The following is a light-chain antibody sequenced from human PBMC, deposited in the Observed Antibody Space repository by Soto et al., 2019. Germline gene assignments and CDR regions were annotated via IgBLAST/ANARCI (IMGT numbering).Light chain of an antibody. V-gene: IGKV1-33*01. CDR3: QQYNTYPIT. CDR1: QDISNY. Sequence: DIQMTQSPSSLSASVGDRVTITCQASQDISNYLNWYQQKPGEAPKLLIYDASNLETGVPSRFSGSGSGTDFTFTISSLQPEDFATYYCQQYNTYPITFGQGTRLEIK. J-gene: IGKJ5*01. CDR2: DAS.